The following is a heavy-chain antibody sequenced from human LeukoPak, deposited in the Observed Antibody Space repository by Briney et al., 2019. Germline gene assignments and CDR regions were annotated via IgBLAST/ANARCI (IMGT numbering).Heavy chain of an antibody. CDR1: GFTFSSYA. CDR3: AKGTRWFDP. CDR2: ISASGGSA. Sequence: GGSLRLSCAASGFTFSSYAMSWVRQAPKKGLEWVSVISASGGSAYYADSVKGRFTISRDNSKNTLYLQMNSLRADDTAVYYCAKGTRWFDPWGQGTLVTVSS. V-gene: IGHV3-23*01. J-gene: IGHJ5*02.